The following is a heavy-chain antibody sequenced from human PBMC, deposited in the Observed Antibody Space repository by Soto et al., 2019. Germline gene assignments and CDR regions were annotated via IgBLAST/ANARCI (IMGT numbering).Heavy chain of an antibody. CDR1: GFTVSTNY. CDR3: ATTGMGLTLYYYYHGMDV. Sequence: EVQLVESGGGLVQPGGSLRLSCAASGFTVSTNYMTWVRQAPGKGLEWVSVMFYGGSTYYAASVKGRFTISRDDSKNTLYLQKNGLRAEDTAVYYWATTGMGLTLYYYYHGMDVWGQGTTVTVSS. V-gene: IGHV3-66*01. CDR2: MFYGGST. D-gene: IGHD1-26*01. J-gene: IGHJ6*02.